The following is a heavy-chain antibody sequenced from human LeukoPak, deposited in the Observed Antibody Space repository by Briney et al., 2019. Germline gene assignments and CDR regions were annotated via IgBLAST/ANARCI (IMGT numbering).Heavy chain of an antibody. V-gene: IGHV3-30-3*01. CDR3: PRDASSGRFPR. CDR1: GFTFSSYA. D-gene: IGHD1-26*01. CDR2: ISYDGSNK. Sequence: GRSLRLSCAASGFTFSSYAMHWVRQAPGKGLEWVAVISYDGSNKYYADSVKGRFTISRDNSKNTLYLQMNSLRAEDTAVYYCPRDASSGRFPRWGQRTLVTVSS. J-gene: IGHJ4*02.